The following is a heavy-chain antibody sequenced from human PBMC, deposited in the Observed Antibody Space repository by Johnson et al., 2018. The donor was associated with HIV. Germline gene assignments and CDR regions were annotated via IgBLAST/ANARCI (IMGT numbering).Heavy chain of an antibody. Sequence: EVQLLESGGGLAQPGGSLRLSCAASRFTFSNYWMSWVRQAPGKGLEWVANIREDGSEKYYVDSVKGRFTISRDNAKNSLYLQMNSLRAEDTAVYYCARQNYYDSSGPCAFDIWGQGTMVTVSS. CDR3: ARQNYYDSSGPCAFDI. CDR1: RFTFSNYW. J-gene: IGHJ3*02. V-gene: IGHV3-7*03. D-gene: IGHD3-22*01. CDR2: IREDGSEK.